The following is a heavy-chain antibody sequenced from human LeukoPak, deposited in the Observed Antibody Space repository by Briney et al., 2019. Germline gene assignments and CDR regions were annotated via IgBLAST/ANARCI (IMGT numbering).Heavy chain of an antibody. CDR1: GGSISSSSYY. V-gene: IGHV4-39*01. D-gene: IGHD6-19*01. CDR2: IYYSGST. Sequence: PSETLSLTCTVSGGSISSSSYYWGWIRQPPGKGLEWIGSIYYSGSTYYNPSLKSRVTISVDTSKNQFSLKLSSVTAADTAVYYCARLREQWLQGDYWGQGTLVTVSS. CDR3: ARLREQWLQGDY. J-gene: IGHJ4*02.